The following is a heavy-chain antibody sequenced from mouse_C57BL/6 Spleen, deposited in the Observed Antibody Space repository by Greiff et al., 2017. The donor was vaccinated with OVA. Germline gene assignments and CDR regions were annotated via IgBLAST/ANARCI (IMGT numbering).Heavy chain of an antibody. V-gene: IGHV1-42*01. CDR3: APHYGSWFAY. CDR1: GYSFTGYY. CDR2: INPSTGGT. D-gene: IGHD1-1*01. Sequence: VQLQQSGPELVKPGASVKISCKASGYSFTGYYMNWVKQSPEKSLEWIGEINPSTGGTTYNQKFKAKATLTVDKSSSTAYMQLKSLTSEDSAVYYCAPHYGSWFAYWGQGTLVTVSA. J-gene: IGHJ3*01.